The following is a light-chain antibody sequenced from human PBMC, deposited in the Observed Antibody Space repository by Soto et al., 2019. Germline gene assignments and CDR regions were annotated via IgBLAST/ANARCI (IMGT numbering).Light chain of an antibody. CDR1: QSVSYNY. CDR3: QQYGSSPRT. J-gene: IGKJ1*01. V-gene: IGKV3-20*01. CDR2: AAS. Sequence: EIVLTQSPGTLSLSAGERATLSCRASQSVSYNYLAWYQQKPGQAPRLLIFAASSRATGIPDRFSGSGSGTDFTLTISRLEPEDFAMYYCQQYGSSPRTFGQGTKVEIK.